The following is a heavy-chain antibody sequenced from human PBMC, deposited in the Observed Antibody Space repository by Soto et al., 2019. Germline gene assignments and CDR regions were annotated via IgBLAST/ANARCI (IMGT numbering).Heavy chain of an antibody. J-gene: IGHJ4*02. CDR1: GGSISSGGYY. V-gene: IGHV4-31*03. D-gene: IGHD3-9*01. Sequence: QVQLQESGPGLVKPSQTLSLTCTVSGGSISSGGYYWSWIRQHPGKGLEWLGYIYYSGSTYYNPSLKSRVTXSAXTAENHFSLKLSSVTAADTAVYYSARHWPATGFAYSCQGTLVTVSS. CDR3: ARHWPATGFAY. CDR2: IYYSGST.